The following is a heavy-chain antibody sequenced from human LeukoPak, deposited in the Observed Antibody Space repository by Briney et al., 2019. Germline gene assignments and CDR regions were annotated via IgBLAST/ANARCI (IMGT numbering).Heavy chain of an antibody. V-gene: IGHV3-9*01. CDR2: ISWNSGSI. CDR3: ASQDTAMVFVY. CDR1: GFTFSSYA. Sequence: GGSLRLSCAASGFTFSSYAMSWVRQAPGKGLEWVSGISWNSGSIGYADSVKGRFTISRDNAKNTLYLQMNSLRAEDTAVYYCASQDTAMVFVYWGQGTLVTVSS. D-gene: IGHD5-18*01. J-gene: IGHJ4*02.